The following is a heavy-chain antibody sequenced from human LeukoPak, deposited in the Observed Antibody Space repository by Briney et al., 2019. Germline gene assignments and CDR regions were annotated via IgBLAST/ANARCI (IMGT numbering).Heavy chain of an antibody. V-gene: IGHV3-23*01. CDR3: AKDPPKPGIAVAGDRYYYMDV. D-gene: IGHD6-19*01. CDR2: ISGSGDRT. J-gene: IGHJ6*03. CDR1: GFTFSSHR. Sequence: PGGSLRLSCAASGFTFSSHRMNWVRQAPGKGLEWVSIISGSGDRTYYTDSVKGRFTISRDNSKYTLYLQMNSLRAEDTAVYYCAKDPPKPGIAVAGDRYYYMDVWGKGTTVTISS.